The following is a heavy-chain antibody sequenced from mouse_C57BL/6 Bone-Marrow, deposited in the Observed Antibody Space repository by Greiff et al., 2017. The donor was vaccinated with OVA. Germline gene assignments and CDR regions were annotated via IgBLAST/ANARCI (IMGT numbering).Heavy chain of an antibody. CDR1: GYAFTNYL. Sequence: QVQLKQSGAELVRPGTSVKVSCKASGYAFTNYLIEWVKQRPGQGLEWIGVINPGSGGTNYNEKFKGKATLTADKSSSTAYMQLSSLTSEDSAVYFCARWDYGSSYLYAMDYWGQGTSVTVSS. CDR2: INPGSGGT. CDR3: ARWDYGSSYLYAMDY. D-gene: IGHD1-1*01. J-gene: IGHJ4*01. V-gene: IGHV1-54*01.